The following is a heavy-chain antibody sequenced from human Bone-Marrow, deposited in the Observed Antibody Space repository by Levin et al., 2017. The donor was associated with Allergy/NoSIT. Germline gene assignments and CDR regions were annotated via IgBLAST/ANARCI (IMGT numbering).Heavy chain of an antibody. CDR2: VNWNGVNT. D-gene: IGHD4-11*01. V-gene: IGHV3-20*04. J-gene: IGHJ6*02. CDR3: ARGGTGLQSNNNGLDA. Sequence: PGESLKISCVASGFTFDDYDMSWVRQVPGKGLEWVSGVNWNGVNTDYADSVKGRFTISRDNAKNSLFLQMNSLRVEDTALYYCARGGTGLQSNNNGLDAWGQGTTVSVSS. CDR1: GFTFDDYD.